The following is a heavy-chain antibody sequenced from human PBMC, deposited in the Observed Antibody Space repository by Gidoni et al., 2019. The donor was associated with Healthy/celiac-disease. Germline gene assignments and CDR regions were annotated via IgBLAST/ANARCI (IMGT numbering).Heavy chain of an antibody. D-gene: IGHD1-20*01. CDR2: IYSGGST. CDR3: ARNRVTGYNWNPGAFDL. J-gene: IGHJ2*01. Sequence: EVQLVETGGGLIQPGGSLRLSCAASGFTVSSNYMSWVRQAPGKGLEWVSVIYSGGSTYYADSVKGRFTISRDNSKNTLYLQMNSLRAEDTAVYYCARNRVTGYNWNPGAFDLWGRGTLVTVSS. V-gene: IGHV3-53*02. CDR1: GFTVSSNY.